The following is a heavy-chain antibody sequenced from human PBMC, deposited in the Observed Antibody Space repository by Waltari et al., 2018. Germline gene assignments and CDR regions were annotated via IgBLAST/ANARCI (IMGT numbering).Heavy chain of an antibody. CDR2: IYDGDSDT. Sequence: EVQLVQSGVEVRKSGESLQISCKASGYTFSDYWIGWLRQMPGKGLEWMVLIYDGDSDTRYNPSFQCQVTISVDRSTSTAYLQWSALQASDSATYYCARQKKIRKVGWFDPWGQGTLVSVSS. D-gene: IGHD3-16*01. J-gene: IGHJ5*02. V-gene: IGHV5-51*01. CDR3: ARQKKIRKVGWFDP. CDR1: GYTFSDYW.